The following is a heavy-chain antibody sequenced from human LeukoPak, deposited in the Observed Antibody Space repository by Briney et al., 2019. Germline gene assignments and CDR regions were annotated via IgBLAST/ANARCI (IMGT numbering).Heavy chain of an antibody. J-gene: IGHJ4*02. D-gene: IGHD3-22*01. V-gene: IGHV3-30*18. Sequence: QPGGSLRLSCAASGFTFSSYGMHWVRQAPGKGLEWVAVISYDGSNKYYADSVKGRFTISRDNSKNTLYLQMNSLRAEDTAVYYCAKDRRYYDSSGYPLGLWGQGTLVTVSS. CDR1: GFTFSSYG. CDR2: ISYDGSNK. CDR3: AKDRRYYDSSGYPLGL.